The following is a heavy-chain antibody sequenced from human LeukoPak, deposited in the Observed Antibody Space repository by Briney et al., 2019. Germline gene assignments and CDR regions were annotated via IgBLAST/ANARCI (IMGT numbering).Heavy chain of an antibody. CDR1: GFTFDDYA. V-gene: IGHV3-9*01. CDR3: AGAVAGTIVYY. J-gene: IGHJ4*02. CDR2: ISWNSGSI. D-gene: IGHD6-19*01. Sequence: GGSLRLSCAASGFTFDDYAMHWVRQAPGKGLEWVSGISWNSGSIGYADSVKGRFTISRDNAKNSLYLQMNSLRAEDTAVYYCAGAVAGTIVYYWGQGTLVTVSS.